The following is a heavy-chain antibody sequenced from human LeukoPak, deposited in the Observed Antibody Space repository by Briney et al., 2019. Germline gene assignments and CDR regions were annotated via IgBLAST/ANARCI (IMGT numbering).Heavy chain of an antibody. CDR2: IYTSGST. J-gene: IGHJ5*02. CDR3: ARVAYSSSWPNWFDP. V-gene: IGHV4-4*07. Sequence: PSETLSLTCTVSGGSISSYYWSWIRQPAGKGLEWIGRIYTSGSTNYNPSLKSRVTMSVDTSKNQFSLKLSSVTAADTAVYYCARVAYSSSWPNWFDPWGQGTLATVSS. CDR1: GGSISSYY. D-gene: IGHD6-13*01.